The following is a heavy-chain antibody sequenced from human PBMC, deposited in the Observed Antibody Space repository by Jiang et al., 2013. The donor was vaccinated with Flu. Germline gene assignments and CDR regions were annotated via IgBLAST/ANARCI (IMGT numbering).Heavy chain of an antibody. CDR2: TYYLSQWYN. J-gene: IGHJ4*02. Sequence: CAISGDSVSRIGAAWNWIRQSPSRGLEWLGRTYYLSQWYNDYAISVEGRITIDPDTSKNQLSLQLNSVTPEDTAVYYCARVHGYSSSLYYFDYWGQGSLVTVSS. CDR1: GDSVSRIGAA. V-gene: IGHV6-1*01. D-gene: IGHD6-6*01. CDR3: ARVHGYSSSLYYFDY.